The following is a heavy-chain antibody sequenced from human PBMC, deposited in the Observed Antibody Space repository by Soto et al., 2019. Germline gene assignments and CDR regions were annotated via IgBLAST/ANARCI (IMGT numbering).Heavy chain of an antibody. V-gene: IGHV3-33*03. D-gene: IGHD3-16*01. Sequence: DSVKGRFTISRDNSKNTLYLHMNSLRAEDTAMYYCARPLWTSVFGEVFDCWGQGTLVTVSS. J-gene: IGHJ4*02. CDR3: ARPLWTSVFGEVFDC.